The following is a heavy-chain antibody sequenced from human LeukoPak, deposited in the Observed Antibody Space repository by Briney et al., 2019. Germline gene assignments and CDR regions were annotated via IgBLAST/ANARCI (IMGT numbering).Heavy chain of an antibody. V-gene: IGHV3-30*19. Sequence: PGGSLRLSCEASGFSFSTSGVHWVRQAPGKGLEWMAVISKDGRKDHYADPVKGRFTISRDNSKSTLFLQMNSLRPEDTAIYYCARDLRNYGSAYYDVGIFDSWGQGTLVTVSS. D-gene: IGHD3-10*01. CDR3: ARDLRNYGSAYYDVGIFDS. CDR2: ISKDGRKD. J-gene: IGHJ4*02. CDR1: GFSFSTSG.